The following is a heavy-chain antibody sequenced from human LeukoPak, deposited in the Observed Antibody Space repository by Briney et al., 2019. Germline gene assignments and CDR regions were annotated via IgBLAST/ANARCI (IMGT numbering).Heavy chain of an antibody. V-gene: IGHV3-48*03. Sequence: PGGSLRLSCAASGFTFSSYEMNWVRQAPGKGLKWVSYISSSGSTIYYADSVKGRFTISRDNAKNSLYLQMNSLRAEDTAVYYCARDLGSSGYLDYWGQGTLVTVSS. D-gene: IGHD3-22*01. CDR1: GFTFSSYE. CDR2: ISSSGSTI. CDR3: ARDLGSSGYLDY. J-gene: IGHJ4*02.